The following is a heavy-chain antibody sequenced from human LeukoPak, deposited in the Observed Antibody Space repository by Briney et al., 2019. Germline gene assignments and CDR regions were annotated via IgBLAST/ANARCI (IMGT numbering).Heavy chain of an antibody. CDR2: INPNSGGT. CDR3: AREGDTAMVMVSPEFDY. Sequence: GASVKVSCKASGYTFTGYYMHWVRQAPGQGLEWMGRINPNSGGTNYAQKFQGRVTMTRDTSISTAYMELSRLRSDDTAVYYCAREGDTAMVMVSPEFDYWGQGTLVTVSS. CDR1: GYTFTGYY. D-gene: IGHD5-18*01. V-gene: IGHV1-2*06. J-gene: IGHJ4*02.